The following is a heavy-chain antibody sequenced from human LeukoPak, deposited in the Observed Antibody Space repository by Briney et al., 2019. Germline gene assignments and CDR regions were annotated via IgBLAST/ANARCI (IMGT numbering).Heavy chain of an antibody. Sequence: QPGGSLRLSCAASGLTVSSDYMSWVRQAPGKGLEWVSVIYSSGGTYYADSVRGRFTISRDNSKNTLYLQLNSLRAEDTAVYYCARYPCSTSSWSDPWGQGTLVTVSS. CDR3: ARYPCSTSSWSDP. CDR2: IYSSGGT. D-gene: IGHD6-6*01. J-gene: IGHJ5*02. V-gene: IGHV3-66*01. CDR1: GLTVSSDY.